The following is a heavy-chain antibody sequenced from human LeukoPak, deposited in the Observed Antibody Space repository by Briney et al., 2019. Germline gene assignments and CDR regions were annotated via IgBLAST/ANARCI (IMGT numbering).Heavy chain of an antibody. Sequence: PSETLSLTCTVSGGSISSTSYYWGWIRQPPGKGLEWIGNIFYGGSTYYNPSLRSRVTISLDAFKNQFSLKLTSVTAADTAVYYCARLPRRDGYNDAFDIWGQGTMVTVSS. CDR2: IFYGGST. CDR1: GGSISSTSYY. J-gene: IGHJ3*02. CDR3: ARLPRRDGYNDAFDI. V-gene: IGHV4-39*01. D-gene: IGHD5-24*01.